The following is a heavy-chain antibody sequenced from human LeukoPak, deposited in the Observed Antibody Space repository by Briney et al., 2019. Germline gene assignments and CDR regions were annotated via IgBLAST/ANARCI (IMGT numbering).Heavy chain of an antibody. CDR3: ARGRSGWDYYDSSGYFQGVFDY. J-gene: IGHJ4*02. V-gene: IGHV3-20*04. CDR2: INWNGGST. D-gene: IGHD3-22*01. CDR1: GFTCDDYG. Sequence: RGGSLTLCCAASGFTCDDYGVSWVRQAQGKGLEWVSGINWNGGSTGYADSVKGRFTISRDNAKNSLYLQMNSLRAEDTALYYCARGRSGWDYYDSSGYFQGVFDYWGQGTLVTVSS.